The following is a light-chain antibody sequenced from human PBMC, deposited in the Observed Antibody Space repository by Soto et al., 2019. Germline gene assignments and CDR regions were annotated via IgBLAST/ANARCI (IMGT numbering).Light chain of an antibody. CDR2: AAS. Sequence: DIQLTQSPSSLSASVGDRVTITCRASLSISSSLNWYQQKPGKAPQLLMYAASSLQSGAPSRFSGTGYGPDFTLTISTLQPEDFATYYCQQSYSTPYTFGQGTKLEIK. CDR1: LSISSS. V-gene: IGKV1-39*01. J-gene: IGKJ2*01. CDR3: QQSYSTPYT.